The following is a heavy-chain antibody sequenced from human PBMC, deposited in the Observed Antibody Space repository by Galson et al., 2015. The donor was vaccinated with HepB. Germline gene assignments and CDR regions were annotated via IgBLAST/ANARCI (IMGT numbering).Heavy chain of an antibody. J-gene: IGHJ6*02. CDR2: ISSSSSYI. CDR3: ARVNTRVRVYYYYGMDV. CDR1: GFTFSSYS. Sequence: SLRLSCAASGFTFSSYSMNWVRQAPGKGLEWVSSISSSSSYIYYADSVKGRFTISRDNAKNSLYLQMNSLRAEDTAVYYCARVNTRVRVYYYYGMDVWGQGTTVAVSS. D-gene: IGHD6-6*01. V-gene: IGHV3-21*01.